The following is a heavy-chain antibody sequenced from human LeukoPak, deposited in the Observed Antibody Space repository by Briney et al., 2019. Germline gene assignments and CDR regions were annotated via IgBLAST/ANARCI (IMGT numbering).Heavy chain of an antibody. J-gene: IGHJ4*02. Sequence: GGSLRLSCAASGFTFNNYAMSWVRQAPGKGLEWVSAISGSGGSTYYADSVKGRFIISRDNSKNTLYLQMNSLRAEDTAVYYCARVSSTGYGVSSGLFYWGQGTLVTVSS. CDR2: ISGSGGST. CDR3: ARVSSTGYGVSSGLFY. V-gene: IGHV3-23*01. CDR1: GFTFNNYA. D-gene: IGHD3-22*01.